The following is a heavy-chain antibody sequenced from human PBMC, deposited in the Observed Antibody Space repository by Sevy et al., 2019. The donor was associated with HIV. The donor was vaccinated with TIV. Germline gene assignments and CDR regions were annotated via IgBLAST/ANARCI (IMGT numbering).Heavy chain of an antibody. V-gene: IGHV5-51*01. CDR2: IYPGDSDT. CDR3: ARGLGGSYAGNAFDN. CDR1: GYSFTSYW. D-gene: IGHD3-10*01. J-gene: IGHJ3*02. Sequence: GESLKISCKGSGYSFTSYWIGWVRQMPGKGLEWMGIIYPGDSDTRYSPSFQGQVTISADKSISTAYLQWSSLKASDTAMYYCARGLGGSYAGNAFDNWGQGTMVTVSS.